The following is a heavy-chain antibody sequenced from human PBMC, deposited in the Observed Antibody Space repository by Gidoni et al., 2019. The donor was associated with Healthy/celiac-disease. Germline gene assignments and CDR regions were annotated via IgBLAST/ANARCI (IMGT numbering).Heavy chain of an antibody. CDR1: GFTFSNAW. D-gene: IGHD3-10*01. CDR3: TTEEVGSGIYFDY. V-gene: IGHV3-15*07. CDR2: IKSKTDGGTT. J-gene: IGHJ4*02. Sequence: EVQLVESGGGLVKPGGSLRLSCAASGFTFSNAWMNWVRQAPGKGLEWVGRIKSKTDGGTTDYAAPVKGRFTISRDDSKNTLYLQMNSLKTEDTAVYYCTTEEVGSGIYFDYWGQGTLVTVSS.